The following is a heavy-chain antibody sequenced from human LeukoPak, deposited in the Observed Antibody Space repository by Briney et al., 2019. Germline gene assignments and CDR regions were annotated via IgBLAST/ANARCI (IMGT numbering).Heavy chain of an antibody. CDR2: INPNSGGT. CDR3: AKYHTVRSLDV. V-gene: IGHV1-2*02. Sequence: ASVKVSCKASGYTFTGYYIHWVRQAPGQGLEWTGWINPNSGGTNYAQKFQGRVTMTRDSAISTAYMELSGLRSDDTAVYYCAKYHTVRSLDVWGQGTTVTISS. D-gene: IGHD6-6*01. CDR1: GYTFTGYY. J-gene: IGHJ6*02.